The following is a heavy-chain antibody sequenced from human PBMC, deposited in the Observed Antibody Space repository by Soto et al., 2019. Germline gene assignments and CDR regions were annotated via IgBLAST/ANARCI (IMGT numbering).Heavy chain of an antibody. CDR3: AHISNYYQYDWLDP. CDR2: FYWDDDK. V-gene: IGHV2-5*02. Sequence: QITLKESGPPLVKPTQTLTLTCTFSGFSLTTRGVGVGWIRQPPGKALECLALFYWDDDKRYSPSLQSRLSLTKHPSXNPVVLTMTNVDPVDTATYYSAHISNYYQYDWLDPWGQGTLVSVSS. D-gene: IGHD3-22*01. CDR1: GFSLTTRGVG. J-gene: IGHJ5*02.